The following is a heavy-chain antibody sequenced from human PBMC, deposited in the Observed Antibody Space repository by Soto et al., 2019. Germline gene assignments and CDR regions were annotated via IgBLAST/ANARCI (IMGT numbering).Heavy chain of an antibody. CDR3: ARGIQHRYGMDV. D-gene: IGHD5-18*01. CDR2: INSDGSST. CDR1: GFTFSNYW. J-gene: IGHJ6*02. V-gene: IGHV3-74*01. Sequence: EVQLVESGGGLVQPGGSLRLSCAAAGFTFSNYWMHWVRQAPGKGLVWVSRINSDGSSTFYADSVRGRFTISRDNAKNTVFLQMNSLRGEDTAVYYCARGIQHRYGMDVWGQGTTVTVS.